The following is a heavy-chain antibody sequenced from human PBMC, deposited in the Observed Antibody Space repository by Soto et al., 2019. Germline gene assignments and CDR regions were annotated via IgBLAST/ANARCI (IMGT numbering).Heavy chain of an antibody. D-gene: IGHD3-22*01. CDR3: ATGAYDSSGYYYVRAFDI. Sequence: ASVKVSCKVSGYTLTELSMHWVRQARGKGLEWMGGFDPEDGETIYAQKFQGRVTMTEDTSTDTAYMELSSLRSEDTAVYYCATGAYDSSGYYYVRAFDIWGQGTMVTVSS. V-gene: IGHV1-24*01. CDR2: FDPEDGET. CDR1: GYTLTELS. J-gene: IGHJ3*02.